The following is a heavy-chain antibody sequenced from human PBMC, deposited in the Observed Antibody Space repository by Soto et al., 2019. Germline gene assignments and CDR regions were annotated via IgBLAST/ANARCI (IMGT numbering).Heavy chain of an antibody. CDR2: FDPEDGET. V-gene: IGHV1-24*01. D-gene: IGHD5-18*01. CDR3: ATAIIQLWYPGRFDP. J-gene: IGHJ5*02. Sequence: ASVKVSCKVSGYTLTELSMHWVRQAPGKGLEWMGGFDPEDGETIYAQKFQGRVTMTEDTSTDTAYMELSSLRSEDTAVYYCATAIIQLWYPGRFDPWGQGTLVTVSS. CDR1: GYTLTELS.